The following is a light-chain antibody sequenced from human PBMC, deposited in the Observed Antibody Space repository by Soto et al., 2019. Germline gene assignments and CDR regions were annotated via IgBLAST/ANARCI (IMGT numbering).Light chain of an antibody. J-gene: IGLJ1*01. CDR3: SSYTSSSTQV. CDR2: DVS. V-gene: IGLV2-14*01. Sequence: QSVLTQPASVSGSPGQSIAISCTGTSSDVDAYNFVSWYQQHPGKAPKLMIYDVSNRPSGVSNRFSGSKSGNTASLTISGLQAEDEADYYWSSYTSSSTQVFGTGTKVTVL. CDR1: SSDVDAYNF.